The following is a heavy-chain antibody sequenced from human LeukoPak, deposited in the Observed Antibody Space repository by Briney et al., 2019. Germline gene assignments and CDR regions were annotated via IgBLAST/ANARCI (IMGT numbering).Heavy chain of an antibody. CDR3: ARASVLATWELAPLDY. Sequence: GGSLRLSCAASGFTFSNAWMSWVRQAPGKGLERVSSISSSSSYIYYADSVKGRFTISRDNAKNSLYLQMNSLRAEDTAVYYCARASVLATWELAPLDYWGQGTLVTVSS. D-gene: IGHD1-26*01. CDR2: ISSSSSYI. CDR1: GFTFSNAW. J-gene: IGHJ4*02. V-gene: IGHV3-21*01.